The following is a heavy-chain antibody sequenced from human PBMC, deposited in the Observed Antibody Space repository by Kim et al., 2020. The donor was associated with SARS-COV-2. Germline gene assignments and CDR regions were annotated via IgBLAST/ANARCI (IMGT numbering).Heavy chain of an antibody. D-gene: IGHD3-3*01. J-gene: IGHJ4*02. CDR1: GGTFSSYA. V-gene: IGHV1-69*13. CDR3: ARALEYDFWSGYPTGYFDY. Sequence: SVKVSCKASGGTFSSYAISWVRQAPGQGLEWMGGIIPIFGTANYAQKFQGRVTITADESTSTAYMELSSLRSEDTAVYYCARALEYDFWSGYPTGYFDYWGQGTLVTVSS. CDR2: IIPIFGTA.